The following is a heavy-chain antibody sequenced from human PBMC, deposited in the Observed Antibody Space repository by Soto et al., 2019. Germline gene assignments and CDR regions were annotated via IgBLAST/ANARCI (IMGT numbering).Heavy chain of an antibody. CDR2: INHSGST. Sequence: KPSETLSLTCAVYGGSFSGYYWSWIRQPPGKGLEWIGEINHSGSTNYNPSLKSRVTISVDTSKNQFSLKLSSVTAADTAVYYCARVRGYYDFWSGYGGYYYYGMDVWGQGTTVTVSS. CDR1: GGSFSGYY. D-gene: IGHD3-3*01. V-gene: IGHV4-34*01. J-gene: IGHJ6*02. CDR3: ARVRGYYDFWSGYGGYYYYGMDV.